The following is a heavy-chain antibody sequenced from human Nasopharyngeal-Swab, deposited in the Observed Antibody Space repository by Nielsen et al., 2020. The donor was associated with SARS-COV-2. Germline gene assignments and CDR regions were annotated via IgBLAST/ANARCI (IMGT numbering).Heavy chain of an antibody. CDR1: GYTFTSYG. D-gene: IGHD3-9*01. Sequence: ASVKVSCKASGYTFTSYGISWVRQAPGQGLECMGWISAYNGNTNYAQKLQGRVTMTTDTSTSTAYMELRSLRSDDTAVYYCARDHPSFLRYFDWFDYYYYGMDVWGQGTTVTVS. CDR3: ARDHPSFLRYFDWFDYYYYGMDV. CDR2: ISAYNGNT. J-gene: IGHJ6*02. V-gene: IGHV1-18*01.